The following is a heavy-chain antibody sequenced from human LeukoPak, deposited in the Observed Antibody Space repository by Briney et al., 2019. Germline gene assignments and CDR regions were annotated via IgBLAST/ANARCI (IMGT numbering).Heavy chain of an antibody. CDR2: IKEDGSQK. CDR3: ARDGFSSAINF. D-gene: IGHD2-21*02. CDR1: GFTFNTYW. J-gene: IGHJ4*02. Sequence: GGSLRLSCAASGFTFNTYWMSWVRQTPGKGLEWVANIKEDGSQKNYVDSVRGRFTIFRDNAKNSLYLQMNSLRAEDTAVYYCARDGFSSAINFWGQGTLVTVSS. V-gene: IGHV3-7*01.